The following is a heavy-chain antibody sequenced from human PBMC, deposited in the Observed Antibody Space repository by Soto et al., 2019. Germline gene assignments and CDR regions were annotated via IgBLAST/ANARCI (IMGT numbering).Heavy chain of an antibody. CDR2: ISGTGESK. CDR1: GFSFSTYS. V-gene: IGHV3-23*01. Sequence: EMQLLESGGGLVQPGGSLILSCAASGFSFSTYSLSWVRQSPGKGLEWVSGISGTGESKHYADSARGRFAISRDNSRNTLYLQMSSLIAEDTAVYYCAKSWGDRWNTYYFQRWGQGTLVTVSS. J-gene: IGHJ4*02. D-gene: IGHD1-1*01. CDR3: AKSWGDRWNTYYFQR.